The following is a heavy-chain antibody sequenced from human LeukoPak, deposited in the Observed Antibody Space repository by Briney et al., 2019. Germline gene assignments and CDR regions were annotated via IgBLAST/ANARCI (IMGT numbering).Heavy chain of an antibody. CDR2: IYYSGST. CDR3: ARGGDSSGYYRPLDY. CDR1: GGSISSYY. V-gene: IGHV4-59*01. Sequence: KPSETLSLTCTVSGGSISSYYWSWIRQPPGKGLEWIGYIYYSGSTNYNPSLKSRVTISVDTSKNQFSLKLSSVTAADTAVYYCARGGDSSGYYRPLDYWGQGTLVTVSS. J-gene: IGHJ4*02. D-gene: IGHD3-22*01.